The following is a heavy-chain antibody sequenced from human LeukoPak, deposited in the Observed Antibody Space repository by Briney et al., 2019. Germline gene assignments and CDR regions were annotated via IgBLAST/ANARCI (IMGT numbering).Heavy chain of an antibody. V-gene: IGHV3-23*01. CDR1: GFTFSSYG. CDR2: ISGSGGTT. CDR3: ANSYYYDSSGYSPSYG. Sequence: GGSLRLSCAASGFTFSSYGMTWVRQAPGKGLEWVSVISGSGGTTYYADSVKGRFTISRDNAKNSLHLQMNSLRAEDTAVYYCANSYYYDSSGYSPSYGWGQGTLVTVSS. J-gene: IGHJ4*02. D-gene: IGHD3-22*01.